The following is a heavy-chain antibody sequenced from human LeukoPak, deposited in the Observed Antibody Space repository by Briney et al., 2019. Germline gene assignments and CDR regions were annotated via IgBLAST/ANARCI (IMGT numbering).Heavy chain of an antibody. CDR1: GLRFSRYN. V-gene: IGHV3-48*01. CDR3: ATYHDTTGHFKEAFEM. D-gene: IGHD3-22*01. Sequence: PGGSLRLSCTTSGLRFSRYNFNWVRQAPGKGLEWLSYISTTSETIFYGDSVKGRFNISRDNAKNLLYLQMNSLRAEDTAVYFCATYHDTTGHFKEAFEMWGQGTFVTVSS. CDR2: ISTTSETI. J-gene: IGHJ3*02.